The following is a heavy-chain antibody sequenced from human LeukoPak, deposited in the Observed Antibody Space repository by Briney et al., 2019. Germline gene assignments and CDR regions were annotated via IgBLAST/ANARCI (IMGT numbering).Heavy chain of an antibody. J-gene: IGHJ5*02. V-gene: IGHV4-34*01. CDR2: INHSGST. CDR1: GGSISSYY. CDR3: ARGLITLRYNWFDP. D-gene: IGHD3-22*01. Sequence: PSETLSLTCTVSGGSISSYYWSWIRQPPGKGLEWIGEINHSGSTNYNPSLRSRVTISVDTSKNQFSLKLSSVTAADTAVYYCARGLITLRYNWFDPWGQGTLVTVSS.